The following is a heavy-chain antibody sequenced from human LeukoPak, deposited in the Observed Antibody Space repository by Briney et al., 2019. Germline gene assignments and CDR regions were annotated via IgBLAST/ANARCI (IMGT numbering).Heavy chain of an antibody. CDR3: ARDKRHSYGRYFDH. D-gene: IGHD5-18*01. J-gene: IGHJ4*02. CDR2: MQSTGNS. V-gene: IGHV4-59*01. CDR1: GDSISTYH. Sequence: SETLSLTCSVSGDSISTYHWNWIRKPPGRGLEWIGYMQSTGNSNYNPSLKSRVSMSVDTSKNRTVLNLSSVTAADTAVYYCARDKRHSYGRYFDHWGQGLLVTVSS.